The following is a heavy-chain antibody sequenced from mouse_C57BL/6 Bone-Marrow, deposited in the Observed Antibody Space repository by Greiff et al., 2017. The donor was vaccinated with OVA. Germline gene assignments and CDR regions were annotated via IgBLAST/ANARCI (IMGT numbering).Heavy chain of an antibody. J-gene: IGHJ3*01. Sequence: QVQLQQPGAELVKPGASVKLSCKASGYTFTSYWMHWVKQRPGQGLEWIGMIHPNSGSTNYNEKFKSKATLTVDKSSSTAYMQLSSLTSEDSAVYYCARLSSYPWFAYWGQGTLVTVSA. D-gene: IGHD1-1*01. CDR1: GYTFTSYW. CDR3: ARLSSYPWFAY. CDR2: IHPNSGST. V-gene: IGHV1-64*01.